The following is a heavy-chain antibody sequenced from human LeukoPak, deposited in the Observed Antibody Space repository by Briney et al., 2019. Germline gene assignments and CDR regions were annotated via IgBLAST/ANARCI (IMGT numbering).Heavy chain of an antibody. V-gene: IGHV4-4*07. Sequence: SETLSLTCTVSGGSISSYYWSWIRQPAGKGLEWIGRIYTSGSTNYNPSLKSRVTMSVDTSKNQFSLKLSSVTAADTAVYYCATSGPIYYGSGSYYNYFDYWGQGTLVTVSS. D-gene: IGHD3-10*01. J-gene: IGHJ4*02. CDR3: ATSGPIYYGSGSYYNYFDY. CDR1: GGSISSYY. CDR2: IYTSGST.